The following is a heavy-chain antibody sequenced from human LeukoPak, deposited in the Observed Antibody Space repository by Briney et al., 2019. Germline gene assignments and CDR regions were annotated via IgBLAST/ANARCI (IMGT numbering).Heavy chain of an antibody. V-gene: IGHV3-23*01. CDR3: AKGPGGDTAMHLYYYYYMDV. CDR1: GFTFSSYE. J-gene: IGHJ6*03. D-gene: IGHD5-18*01. Sequence: GGSLRLSCAASGFTFSSYEMSWVRQAPGKGLEWVSAISGSGGSTYYADSVKGRFTISRDNSKNTLYLQMNSLRAEDTAVYYCAKGPGGDTAMHLYYYYYMDVWGKGTTVTVSS. CDR2: ISGSGGST.